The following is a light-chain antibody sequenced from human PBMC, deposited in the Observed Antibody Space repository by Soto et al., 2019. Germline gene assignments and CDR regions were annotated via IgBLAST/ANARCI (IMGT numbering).Light chain of an antibody. CDR1: RSVTSW. CDR3: HQYNSYSPA. J-gene: IGKJ4*01. CDR2: DAS. V-gene: IGKV1-5*01. Sequence: DIQMTQSPSTLSGSVGDRVTITCRASRSVTSWLAWYQQKPGKAPKLLIYDASSLESGVPSRFSGRGSGTEFTLTISSLQPDDFATYYCHQYNSYSPAFGGGTKVDIK.